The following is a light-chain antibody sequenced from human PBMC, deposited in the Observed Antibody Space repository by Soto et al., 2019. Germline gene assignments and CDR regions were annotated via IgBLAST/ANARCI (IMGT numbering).Light chain of an antibody. Sequence: QSVLTQPPSVSAASGQKVTISCSGRTSNIGNNYVYWYQQLPGTAPKLLIYENNKRASGIPDRFSGSKSGTSATLGITGLQTGDEADYYCGTWDSSLSAGVFVGGTKLTVL. CDR3: GTWDSSLSAGV. V-gene: IGLV1-51*01. J-gene: IGLJ3*02. CDR2: ENN. CDR1: TSNIGNNY.